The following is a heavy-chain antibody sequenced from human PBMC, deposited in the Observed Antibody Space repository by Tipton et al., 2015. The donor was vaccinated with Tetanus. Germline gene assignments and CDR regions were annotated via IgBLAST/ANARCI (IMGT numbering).Heavy chain of an antibody. CDR3: ARSASPFDY. CDR1: GFTFSSYS. Sequence: SLRLSCAASGFTFSSYSMTWVRQSPGKGLEWVSAISASGDSTYYADFVKGRFIISRDTSKNMLYLQMNSLRAEDTAVYYCARSASPFDYWGQGTLVTVSS. CDR2: ISASGDST. J-gene: IGHJ4*02. V-gene: IGHV3-23*01.